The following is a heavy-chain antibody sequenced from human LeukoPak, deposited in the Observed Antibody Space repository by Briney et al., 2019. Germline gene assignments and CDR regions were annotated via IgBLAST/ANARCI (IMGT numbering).Heavy chain of an antibody. D-gene: IGHD2-2*02. V-gene: IGHV4-4*07. CDR1: NGSINKDY. CDR2: INTSGST. J-gene: IGHJ6*04. CDR3: VRDEYRDV. Sequence: SETLSLTCTVSNGSINKDYWSWIRQPAGKGLEWIGRINTSGSTHYNPSLRSRVTMSLDTSKNQFSLKLSSVTAADTAVYYCVRDEYRDVWGKGTTVTVSS.